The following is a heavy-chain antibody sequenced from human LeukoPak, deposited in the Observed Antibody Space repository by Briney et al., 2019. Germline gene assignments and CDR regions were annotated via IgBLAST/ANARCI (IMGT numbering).Heavy chain of an antibody. V-gene: IGHV3-33*01. J-gene: IGHJ4*02. D-gene: IGHD5-18*01. CDR2: IWYDGSNK. CDR3: ARDWVDTALDY. Sequence: PGRSLRLSCAASGFTSSSYGMHWVRQAPGKGLEWVAVIWYDGSNKYYADSVKGRFTISRDNSKNTLYLQMNSLRAEDTAVYYCARDWVDTALDYWGQGTLVTVSS. CDR1: GFTSSSYG.